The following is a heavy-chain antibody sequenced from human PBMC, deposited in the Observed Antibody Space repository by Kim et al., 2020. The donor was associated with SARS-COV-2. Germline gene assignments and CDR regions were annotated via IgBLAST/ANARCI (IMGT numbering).Heavy chain of an antibody. V-gene: IGHV1-24*01. CDR2: FDPEDGET. D-gene: IGHD6-13*01. CDR3: VTGIAAAGTRNNWFDP. J-gene: IGHJ5*02. Sequence: ASVKVSCKVSGYTLTELSMHWVRQAPGKGLEWMGGFDPEDGETIYAQKFQGRVTMTEDTSTDTAYMELSSLRSEDTAVYYCVTGIAAAGTRNNWFDPWGQGTLVTVSS. CDR1: GYTLTELS.